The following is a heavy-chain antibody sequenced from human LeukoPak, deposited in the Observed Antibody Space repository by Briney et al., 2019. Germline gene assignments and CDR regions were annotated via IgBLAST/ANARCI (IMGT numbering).Heavy chain of an antibody. D-gene: IGHD2-2*01. V-gene: IGHV1-2*06. CDR2: INPNSGDT. J-gene: IGHJ4*02. CDR3: ARDYCSSTSCLFDY. CDR1: GYTFTGYH. Sequence: GASVKVSCKASGYTFTGYHMHWVRQAPGQGLEWMGRINPNSGDTNYAQKFQGRVTMTRDTSINTAYMELSRLRSDDTAVYHCARDYCSSTSCLFDYWGQGTLVTVSS.